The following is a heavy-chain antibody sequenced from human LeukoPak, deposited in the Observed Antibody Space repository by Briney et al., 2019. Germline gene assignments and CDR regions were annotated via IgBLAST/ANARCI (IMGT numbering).Heavy chain of an antibody. CDR1: GYTFSRHG. CDR3: APDVDYRFDS. D-gene: IGHD3-16*01. V-gene: IGHV1-18*01. J-gene: IGHJ5*01. Sequence: ASVTDSRKASGYTFSRHGISWVRQAPGQGLEWMGWISTNSGNTNYAQKLQGRVTMTTATSTSTAYMELRRLRSDDTDVYYCAPDVDYRFDSWAQETRVTFSP. CDR2: ISTNSGNT.